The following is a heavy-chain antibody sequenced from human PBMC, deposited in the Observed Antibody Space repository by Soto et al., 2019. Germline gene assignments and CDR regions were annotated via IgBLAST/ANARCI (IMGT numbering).Heavy chain of an antibody. Sequence: GESLKISCKGSGYSFTSYWIGWVRQMPGKGLEWLGIIYPGDSDTRYSSSFQGQVTISADKSISTAYLQWSSLKASDTAMYYCARRRGLMAGTGYYYYYGMDVWGQGTTVTVSS. CDR1: GYSFTSYW. V-gene: IGHV5-51*01. J-gene: IGHJ6*02. D-gene: IGHD6-19*01. CDR2: IYPGDSDT. CDR3: ARRRGLMAGTGYYYYYGMDV.